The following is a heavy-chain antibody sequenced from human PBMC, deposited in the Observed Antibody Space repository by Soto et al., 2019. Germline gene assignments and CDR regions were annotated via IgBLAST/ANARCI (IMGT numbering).Heavy chain of an antibody. V-gene: IGHV2-5*02. CDR3: AHRGFDSSGYYYFDY. D-gene: IGHD3-22*01. CDR1: GFSLSTSGVG. Sequence: QITLKESGPTLVKPTQTLTLTCTFSGFSLSTSGVGVGWIRQPQGKALEWLALIYWDDDKRYSPYLKSRLTITKDTSKNQVVLTMTNMDPVDTATYYCAHRGFDSSGYYYFDYWGQGTLVTVSS. CDR2: IYWDDDK. J-gene: IGHJ4*02.